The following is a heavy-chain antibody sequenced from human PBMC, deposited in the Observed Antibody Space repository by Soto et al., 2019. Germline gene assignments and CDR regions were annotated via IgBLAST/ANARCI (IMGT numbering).Heavy chain of an antibody. J-gene: IGHJ5*02. V-gene: IGHV4-31*03. CDR1: GAALNSGNYY. CDR3: ARLRIATNNYKWFDP. CDR2: IYVTGAV. D-gene: IGHD2-21*01. Sequence: SETLSLTCSVSGAALNSGNYYWSWIRQVPGKGLEWIGHIYVTGAVDYNPSLRDRITISRDTSERQFSLNLRLVTAADTAVYYCARLRIATNNYKWFDPWGQGTLVTVSS.